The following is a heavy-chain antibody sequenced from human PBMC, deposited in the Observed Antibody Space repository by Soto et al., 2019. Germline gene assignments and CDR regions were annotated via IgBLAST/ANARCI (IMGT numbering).Heavy chain of an antibody. D-gene: IGHD3-9*01. CDR1: GGSISSGGYY. Sequence: PSETLSLTCTVSGGSISSGGYYWSWIRQHPGKGLEWIGYIYYSGSTYYNPSLKSRVTISVDTSKNQFSLKLSSVTAADTAVYYCARLFRLKNWFDPWGQGTLVTVSS. J-gene: IGHJ5*02. CDR2: IYYSGST. CDR3: ARLFRLKNWFDP. V-gene: IGHV4-31*03.